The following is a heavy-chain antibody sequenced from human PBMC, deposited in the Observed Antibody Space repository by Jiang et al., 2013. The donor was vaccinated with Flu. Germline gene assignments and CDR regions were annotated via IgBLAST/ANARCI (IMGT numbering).Heavy chain of an antibody. CDR3: ARIFYDNRGYGAFDI. J-gene: IGHJ3*02. CDR2: IHHSGST. Sequence: GSGLVKPSETLSLTCTVSAYSISSGYYWGWIRQPPGKGLEWIATIHHSGSTYYNPSLKSRVTISVDTSKNQFSLKLSSETAADTAVYYCARIFYDNRGYGAFDIWGQGTMVTVSS. D-gene: IGHD3-22*01. CDR1: AYSISSGYY. V-gene: IGHV4-38-2*02.